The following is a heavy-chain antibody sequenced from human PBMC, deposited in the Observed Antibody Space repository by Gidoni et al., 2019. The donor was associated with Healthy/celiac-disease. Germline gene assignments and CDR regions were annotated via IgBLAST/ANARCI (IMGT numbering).Heavy chain of an antibody. J-gene: IGHJ4*02. V-gene: IGHV4-39*01. CDR1: GGSISSSSYY. CDR3: ARFGGVIGNDY. CDR2: IYYSGST. D-gene: IGHD3-16*02. Sequence: QLQLQESGPGLVKPSETLSLTCTVSGGSISSSSYYWGWIRQPPGKGLEWIGSIYYSGSTYYNPSLKSRVTISVDTSKNQFSLKLSSVTAADTAVYYCARFGGVIGNDYWGQGTLVTVSS.